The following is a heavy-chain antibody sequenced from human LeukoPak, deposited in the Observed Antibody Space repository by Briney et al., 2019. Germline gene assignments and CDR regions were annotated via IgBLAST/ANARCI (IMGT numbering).Heavy chain of an antibody. CDR1: GYTFTSYA. Sequence: GASVKVSCKASGYTFTSYAMHWVRQAPGQRLEWMGWINAGNGNTKYSQKFQGRVTITRDTSASTAYMELSSLRSEDTAVYYCHVPCGRKNGGDFDWGQGTLVTVSS. CDR3: HVPCGRKNGGDFD. V-gene: IGHV1-3*01. D-gene: IGHD1-1*01. CDR2: INAGNGNT. J-gene: IGHJ4*02.